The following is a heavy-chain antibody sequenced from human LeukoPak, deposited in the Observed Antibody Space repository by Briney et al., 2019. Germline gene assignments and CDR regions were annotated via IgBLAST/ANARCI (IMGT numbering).Heavy chain of an antibody. D-gene: IGHD3-10*01. CDR3: TKDPSLYAGSYYSDYFDY. J-gene: IGHJ4*02. Sequence: GGSLRLSCAASGFTFSSYAMHWVRQAPGKGLEYVSAISSNGGSTYYANSVKGRFTISRDNSKNTLYLQMGSLRAEDMAVYYCTKDPSLYAGSYYSDYFDYWGQGILVTVSS. V-gene: IGHV3-64*01. CDR2: ISSNGGST. CDR1: GFTFSSYA.